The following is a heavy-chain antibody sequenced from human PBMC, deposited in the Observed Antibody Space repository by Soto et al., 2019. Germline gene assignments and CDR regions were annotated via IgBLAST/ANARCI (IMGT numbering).Heavy chain of an antibody. CDR2: ISSGGGNT. J-gene: IGHJ5*02. D-gene: IGHD3-3*01. CDR3: AKDPPNITGNPVWYDP. CDR1: GFAFSDSA. V-gene: IGHV3-23*01. Sequence: RLSCAASGFAFSDSAMSWVRQAPGKGLEWVAAISSGGGNTYYADSVRGRVTISRDNSKNTLYLQLNNVRADDTAVYYCAKDPPNITGNPVWYDPWGQGTLVTVSS.